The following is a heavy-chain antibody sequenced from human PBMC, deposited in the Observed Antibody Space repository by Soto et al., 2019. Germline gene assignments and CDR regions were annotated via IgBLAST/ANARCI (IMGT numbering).Heavy chain of an antibody. V-gene: IGHV1-8*01. Sequence: ASVKVSCKASGYTFTSYDINWVRQATGQGLEWMGWMNPNSGNTGYAQKFQGRVTMTRNTSISTAYMELSSLRSEDTAVYYCARESAIFGVVIGMDVWGQGTTVTVSS. CDR2: MNPNSGNT. CDR3: ARESAIFGVVIGMDV. J-gene: IGHJ6*02. D-gene: IGHD3-3*01. CDR1: GYTFTSYD.